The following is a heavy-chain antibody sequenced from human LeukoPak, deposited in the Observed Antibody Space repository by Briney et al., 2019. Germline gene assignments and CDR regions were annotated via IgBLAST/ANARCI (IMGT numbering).Heavy chain of an antibody. CDR3: AREDHSNYYY. CDR1: GFTFSSYW. CDR2: IKQDGGEI. Sequence: GGSLRLSCAASGFTFSSYWMSWVRQAPGKGLEWVANIKQDGGEIFYVDSVKGRFTISRDNAKNSLYLQMNSLRAEDTAVYFCAREDHSNYYYWGQGTLVTVSS. V-gene: IGHV3-7*01. D-gene: IGHD4-11*01. J-gene: IGHJ4*02.